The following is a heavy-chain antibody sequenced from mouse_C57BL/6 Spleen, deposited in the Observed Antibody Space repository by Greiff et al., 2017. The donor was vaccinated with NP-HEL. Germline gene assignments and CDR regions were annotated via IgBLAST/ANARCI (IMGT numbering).Heavy chain of an antibody. J-gene: IGHJ4*01. CDR1: GYSFTDYN. Sequence: EVQLQQSGPELVKPGASVKISCKASGYSFTDYNVNWVKQSNGKNLEGIGVINPNYGTTSYNQKFKGKATLTVDQSSSTAYMQLNSLTSEDSAVYYCARSPLITTVVATDYAMDYWGQGTSVTVSS. CDR2: INPNYGTT. D-gene: IGHD1-1*01. V-gene: IGHV1-39*01. CDR3: ARSPLITTVVATDYAMDY.